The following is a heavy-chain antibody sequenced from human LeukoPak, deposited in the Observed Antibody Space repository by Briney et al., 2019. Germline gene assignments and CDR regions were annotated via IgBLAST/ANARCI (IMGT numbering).Heavy chain of an antibody. J-gene: IGHJ4*02. CDR3: ARHYCSASKCYYFDY. Sequence: SETLSLTCTVSGGSISGYYWSWIRQPPGKGLEWIGYIYDSGSTNYNPSLKSRVTISVDTSENQFSLKLSSVTAADTAVYYCARHYCSASKCYYFDYWGQGTLVTASS. CDR1: GGSISGYY. D-gene: IGHD2-15*01. V-gene: IGHV4-59*08. CDR2: IYDSGST.